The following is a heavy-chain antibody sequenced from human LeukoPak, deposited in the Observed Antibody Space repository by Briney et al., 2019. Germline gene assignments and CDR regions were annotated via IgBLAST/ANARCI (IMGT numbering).Heavy chain of an antibody. Sequence: GESLKISCKGSGYSFTSYWIGWVRQMPGKGLEWMGIIYPGDSDTRYSPSFQGQVTISADKSISTAYLQWSSLKASDTAMYYCARTGFGPYYYGSGSRSSYFDYWGQGTLVTVSS. V-gene: IGHV5-51*01. J-gene: IGHJ4*02. D-gene: IGHD3-10*01. CDR2: IYPGDSDT. CDR1: GYSFTSYW. CDR3: ARTGFGPYYYGSGSRSSYFDY.